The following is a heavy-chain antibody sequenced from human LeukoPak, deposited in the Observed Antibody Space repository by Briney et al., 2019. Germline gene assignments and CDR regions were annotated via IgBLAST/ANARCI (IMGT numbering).Heavy chain of an antibody. Sequence: PGGSRKLSCAASGFTFSGSAMHWVRQASGKGLEWVGRIRSKANNYATAYAASVKGRFTISRDDSKNTAYLQMNNLKTEDTAVYYCTRQSTGVVVVDYWGQGTLVTVSS. V-gene: IGHV3-73*01. CDR2: IRSKANNYAT. D-gene: IGHD3-22*01. CDR3: TRQSTGVVVVDY. J-gene: IGHJ4*02. CDR1: GFTFSGSA.